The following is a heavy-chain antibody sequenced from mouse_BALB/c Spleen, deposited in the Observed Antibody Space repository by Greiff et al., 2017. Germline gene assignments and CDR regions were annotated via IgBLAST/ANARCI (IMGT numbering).Heavy chain of an antibody. CDR1: GFTFSSYG. J-gene: IGHJ2*01. Sequence: EVQGVESGGGLVQPGGSLKLSCAASGFTFSSYGMSWVRQTPDKRLELVATINSNGGSTYYPDSVKGRFTISRDNGKNTLYLQMSSLKSEDTAMYYCAREGRWLLPFDYWGQGTTLTVSS. D-gene: IGHD2-3*01. CDR3: AREGRWLLPFDY. CDR2: INSNGGST. V-gene: IGHV5-6-3*01.